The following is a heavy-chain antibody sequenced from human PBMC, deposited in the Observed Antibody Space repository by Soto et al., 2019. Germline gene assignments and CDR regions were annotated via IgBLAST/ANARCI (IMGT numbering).Heavy chain of an antibody. CDR3: ARVDTAMVTDWMSYYFDY. V-gene: IGHV3-30-3*01. CDR1: GFTFSSYA. J-gene: IGHJ4*02. D-gene: IGHD5-18*01. CDR2: ISYDVSNK. Sequence: PGGSLRLSCAASGFTFSSYAMHWVRQAPGKGLEWVAVISYDVSNKYYADSVKGRFTISRDNSKNTLYLQMNSLRAEDTAVYYCARVDTAMVTDWMSYYFDYWGQGTLVTVSS.